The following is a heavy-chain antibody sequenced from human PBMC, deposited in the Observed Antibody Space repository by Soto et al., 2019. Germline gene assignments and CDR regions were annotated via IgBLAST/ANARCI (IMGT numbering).Heavy chain of an antibody. CDR2: MNPNSGNT. CDR1: GYTFTSYD. V-gene: IGHV1-8*01. Sequence: QVQLVQSGAEVKKPGASVKVSCKASGYTFTSYDINWVRQATGQGLEWMGWMNPNSGNTGYAQKFQGRVTMTRNTSISTAYMELSSLRSEDTAVYYCARPWYSVSYYGVKAYYFDYWGQGTLVTVSS. D-gene: IGHD1-26*01. CDR3: ARPWYSVSYYGVKAYYFDY. J-gene: IGHJ4*02.